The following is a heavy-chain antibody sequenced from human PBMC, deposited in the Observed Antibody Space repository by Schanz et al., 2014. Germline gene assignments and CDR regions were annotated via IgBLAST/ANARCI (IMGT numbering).Heavy chain of an antibody. CDR1: GFTFSSYW. Sequence: EVQLAESGGGLVQPGGSLRLSCAASGFTFSSYWMHWVRQAPGKGLEWVSGFDAHDGRAYYADSAKGRFTISRDNAKSSLYLQMNSLRVEDTAVYYCAASSGWHPSTDYWGQGTLVTVSS. D-gene: IGHD6-19*01. CDR2: FDAHDGRA. CDR3: AASSGWHPSTDY. J-gene: IGHJ4*02. V-gene: IGHV3-74*02.